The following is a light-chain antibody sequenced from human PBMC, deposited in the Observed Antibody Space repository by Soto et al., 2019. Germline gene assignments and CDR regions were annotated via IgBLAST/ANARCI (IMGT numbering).Light chain of an antibody. CDR3: QRSYRSIS. CDR1: QSISAY. V-gene: IGKV1-39*01. CDR2: AST. Sequence: DIQMTQSPSSLFASVGDRVTITCRASQSISAYLNWYQQRPGKPPSLLIYASTRLHSVVPSRFSVSGSGTDFTLNISSLQPEAFATYYCQRSYRSISFGQGTRLEMK. J-gene: IGKJ5*01.